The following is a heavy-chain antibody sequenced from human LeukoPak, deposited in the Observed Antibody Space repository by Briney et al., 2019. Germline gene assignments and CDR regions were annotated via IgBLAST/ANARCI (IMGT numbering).Heavy chain of an antibody. J-gene: IGHJ5*02. V-gene: IGHV3-53*01. CDR1: GFTVSNNY. Sequence: GGSLRLSCAASGFTVSNNYMTWIRQTPGKGLEWVSLIYSNGSTYYADSVRGRFTISRDNSKNTLYLQMNSLRAEDTAMYYCARAAGFWGDYYPIPNYFDPWGQGTLVTISS. CDR2: IYSNGST. CDR3: ARAAGFWGDYYPIPNYFDP. D-gene: IGHD3-3*01.